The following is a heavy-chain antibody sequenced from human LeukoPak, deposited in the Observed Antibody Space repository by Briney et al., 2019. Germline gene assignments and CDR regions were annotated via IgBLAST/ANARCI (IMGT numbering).Heavy chain of an antibody. CDR1: GFTFSSYA. Sequence: GGSLRLSCAASGFTFSSYAVSWVRQAPGKGLEWVSPISDSGGSTYYADSVKGRFTISRDNSKNALYLRMNSLRAEDTAVYYCAKGISGSYSYYFDYRGQGTLVSVSS. CDR3: AKGISGSYSYYFDY. CDR2: ISDSGGST. J-gene: IGHJ4*01. V-gene: IGHV3-23*01. D-gene: IGHD1-26*01.